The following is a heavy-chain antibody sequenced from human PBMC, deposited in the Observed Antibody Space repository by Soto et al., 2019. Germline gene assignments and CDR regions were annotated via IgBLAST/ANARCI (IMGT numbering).Heavy chain of an antibody. CDR3: ASINCSSTSCPHRTFDP. J-gene: IGHJ5*02. D-gene: IGHD2-2*01. V-gene: IGHV4-59*08. CDR1: GGSISSYY. Sequence: SETLSLTCTVSGGSISSYYWSWIRQPPGKGLEWIGYIYYSGSTNYNPSLKSRVTISVDTSKNQFSLKLSSVTAADTAVYYCASINCSSTSCPHRTFDPWGQGTLVTVSS. CDR2: IYYSGST.